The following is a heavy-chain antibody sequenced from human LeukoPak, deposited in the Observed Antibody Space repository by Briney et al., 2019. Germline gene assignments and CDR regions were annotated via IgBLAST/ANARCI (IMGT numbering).Heavy chain of an antibody. V-gene: IGHV4-39*07. Sequence: TTSETLSLTCTVSGCSISSNSYYWGWLRQPPGKGLEWSGRTYYSGSTNSNPSLKRRATFTVDTSNNQFSLKLSSVTAADTAVYYCARARLPPGLFDPWGQGTLVTVSS. D-gene: IGHD5-18*01. CDR1: GCSISSNSYY. J-gene: IGHJ5*02. CDR2: TYYSGST. CDR3: ARARLPPGLFDP.